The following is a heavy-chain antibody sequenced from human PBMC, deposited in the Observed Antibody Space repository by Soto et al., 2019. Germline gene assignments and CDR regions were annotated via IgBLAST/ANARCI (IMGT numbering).Heavy chain of an antibody. CDR2: ISGSGGST. D-gene: IGHD6-6*01. CDR3: AKHYSSSSVFGAYYYYMDV. V-gene: IGHV3-23*01. J-gene: IGHJ6*03. CDR1: GFTFSSYA. Sequence: GGSLRLSCAASGFTFSSYAMSWVRQAPGKGLEWVSAISGSGGSTYYADSVKGRFTISRDNSKNTLYLQMNSLRAEDTAVYYCAKHYSSSSVFGAYYYYMDVWGKGTTVTVSS.